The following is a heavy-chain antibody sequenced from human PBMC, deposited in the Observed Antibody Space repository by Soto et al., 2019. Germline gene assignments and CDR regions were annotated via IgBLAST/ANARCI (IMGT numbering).Heavy chain of an antibody. Sequence: GSLRLSCAASGFTFSSYAMHWVRQAPGKGLEWVAVISYDGSNKYYADSVKGRFTISRDNSKNTLYLQMNSLRAEDTAVYYCARALRDRYFDSIDAFDIWGQGTVVTVSS. D-gene: IGHD3-9*01. CDR2: ISYDGSNK. J-gene: IGHJ3*02. CDR3: ARALRDRYFDSIDAFDI. CDR1: GFTFSSYA. V-gene: IGHV3-30-3*01.